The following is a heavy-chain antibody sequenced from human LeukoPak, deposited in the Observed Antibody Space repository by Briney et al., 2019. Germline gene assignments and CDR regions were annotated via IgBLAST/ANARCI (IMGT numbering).Heavy chain of an antibody. Sequence: SETLSLTCAVYGGSFSGYYWSWIRQPPGKGLEWLGEINHSGSTNYNPSLKSRVTISVDTSKNQFSLKLSSVTAADTAVYYCARAASVGMVRGEPGGVDYWGQGTLVTVSS. D-gene: IGHD3-10*01. CDR3: ARAASVGMVRGEPGGVDY. J-gene: IGHJ4*02. CDR1: GGSFSGYY. CDR2: INHSGST. V-gene: IGHV4-34*01.